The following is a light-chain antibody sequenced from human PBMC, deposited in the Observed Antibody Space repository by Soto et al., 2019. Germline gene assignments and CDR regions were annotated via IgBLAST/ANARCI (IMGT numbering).Light chain of an antibody. CDR2: RAS. CDR3: QQYYGSPYT. CDR1: QSVYYRSNKKNY. Sequence: DIVMTQSPDSLAVSLGERATINCKSSQSVYYRSNKKNYLGWYQQKPGHPPKLLISRASTRESGVPDRFSGSGSGTEFTLTISSLQAEDVAVYYCQQYYGSPYTFGQGTKLEIK. J-gene: IGKJ2*01. V-gene: IGKV4-1*01.